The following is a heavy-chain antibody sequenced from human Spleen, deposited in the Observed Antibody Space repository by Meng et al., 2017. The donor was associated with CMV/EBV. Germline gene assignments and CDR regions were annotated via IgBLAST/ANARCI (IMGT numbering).Heavy chain of an antibody. J-gene: IGHJ4*02. D-gene: IGHD3-16*01. CDR1: GGSISHYY. CDR3: ARSASLRLGAAHFDY. CDR2: ISYSGGA. Sequence: GSLRLSCSVSGGSISHYYWSWIRQPPGKGLEWIGHISYSGGANYNPSLKSRVTTSVDKSKTQFSLKLTSVTAADTAVYYCARSASLRLGAAHFDYWGQGTAVTVSS. V-gene: IGHV4-59*01.